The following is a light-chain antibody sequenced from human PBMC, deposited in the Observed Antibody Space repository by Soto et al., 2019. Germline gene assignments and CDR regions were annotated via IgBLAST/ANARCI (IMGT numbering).Light chain of an antibody. J-gene: IGKJ1*01. CDR3: QHYNNWPPWT. CDR2: RAS. Sequence: DIVMTQSPATLSVSPGDRATLSCRASQSISNNLAWYQQRPGQAPRLLIYRASTRATGVPARFSGSGSGTDFTLSISNLQSEDVVVYYCQHYNNWPPWTFGQGTKVEIK. CDR1: QSISNN. V-gene: IGKV3-15*01.